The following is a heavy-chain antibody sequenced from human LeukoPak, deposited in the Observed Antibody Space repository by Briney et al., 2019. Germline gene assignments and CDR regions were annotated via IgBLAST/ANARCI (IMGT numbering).Heavy chain of an antibody. CDR2: IRSDGTNE. Sequence: PGGSLRLSCAASGFIFSNYAMHWVRQAPGKGLEWVAFIRSDGTNEYYADSVKGRLSTSRDNSNNTLYLQMNSLTPGDTAVYYCAKAPGGGDEEKYFDYWRQGTLVTVSS. CDR3: AKAPGGGDEEKYFDY. CDR1: GFIFSNYA. D-gene: IGHD2-21*02. V-gene: IGHV3-30*02. J-gene: IGHJ4*02.